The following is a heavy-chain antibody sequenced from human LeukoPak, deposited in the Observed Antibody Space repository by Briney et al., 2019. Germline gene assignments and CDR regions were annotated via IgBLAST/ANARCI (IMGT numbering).Heavy chain of an antibody. CDR3: ARQYSSGWL. D-gene: IGHD6-19*01. V-gene: IGHV4-39*01. Sequence: SETLSLTCTVSGGSISSSSYYWGWIRQPPGKGLEWIGSIYYSGSTYHNPSFKSRVTISVDTSKNQFSLKLSSVTAADTAVYYCARQYSSGWLWGQGTLVTVSS. CDR2: IYYSGST. J-gene: IGHJ4*02. CDR1: GGSISSSSYY.